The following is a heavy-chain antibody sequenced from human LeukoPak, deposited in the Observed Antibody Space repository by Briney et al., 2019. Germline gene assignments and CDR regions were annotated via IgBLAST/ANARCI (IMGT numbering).Heavy chain of an antibody. D-gene: IGHD2-2*01. CDR1: GFTFSSYS. V-gene: IGHV3-21*04. CDR3: ARTPFNIVVVPAAIEVQSNFYMDV. CDR2: ISISSNYI. Sequence: GGSLRLSCAASGFTFSSYSMNWVRQAPGKGLEWVSSISISSNYIYYADSVKGRFTISRDNAKNSLYLQMNSLRAEDTAVYYCARTPFNIVVVPAAIEVQSNFYMDVWGKGTTVTISS. J-gene: IGHJ6*03.